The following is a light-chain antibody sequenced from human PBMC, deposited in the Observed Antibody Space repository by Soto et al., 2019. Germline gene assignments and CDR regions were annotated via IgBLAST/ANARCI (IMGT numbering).Light chain of an antibody. Sequence: EIVMTQSPATLSVSPGERATLYCRASQSVSSNLAWYQQKPGQAPRLLIYGASTRATGIPARFSGSGSGTEFTLTISSLQSEDFAVYYCQQYNNWPGTFGQGTKVDI. J-gene: IGKJ1*01. CDR1: QSVSSN. CDR2: GAS. V-gene: IGKV3-15*01. CDR3: QQYNNWPGT.